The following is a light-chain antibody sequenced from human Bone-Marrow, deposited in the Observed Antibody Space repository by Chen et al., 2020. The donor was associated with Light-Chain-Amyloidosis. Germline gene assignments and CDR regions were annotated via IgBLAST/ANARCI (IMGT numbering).Light chain of an antibody. Sequence: QSALTQPASGSGSPGQSITIACTGTTNDVGRYKYVSWYQHHPGKAPKLLIHDVDSRPSGISDRFSGSQSGNTASLIISGLQADDEADYYCVSFTTTNSIVFGGGTKLTVL. CDR3: VSFTTTNSIV. CDR2: DVD. CDR1: TNDVGRYKY. V-gene: IGLV2-14*03. J-gene: IGLJ2*01.